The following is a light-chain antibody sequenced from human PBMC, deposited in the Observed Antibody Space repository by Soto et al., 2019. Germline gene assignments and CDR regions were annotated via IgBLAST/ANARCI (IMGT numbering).Light chain of an antibody. J-gene: IGLJ3*02. V-gene: IGLV7-46*01. CDR1: SGPVTSGHY. CDR3: LLSYSNTRAGV. CDR2: DTS. Sequence: QAVVTQEPSLTVSPGGTVTLTCGSSSGPVTSGHYPYWFQQKPGQAPRTLIYDTSNKHSWTPARFSGSLLGGKAALTLSGAQPEDEAEYYCLLSYSNTRAGVFGGGTKLTVL.